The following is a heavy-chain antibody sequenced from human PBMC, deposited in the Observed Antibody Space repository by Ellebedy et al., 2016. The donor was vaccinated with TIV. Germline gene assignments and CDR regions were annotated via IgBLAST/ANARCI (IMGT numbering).Heavy chain of an antibody. CDR2: IKQDGSEK. CDR3: ARDYADY. Sequence: GESLKISXAASGFTFSSYWMSWVRQAPGKGLEWVANIKQDGSEKYYVDSVKGRFTISRDNAKNSLYLQMSSLRAEDTAVYYCARDYADYWGQGTLVTVSS. D-gene: IGHD4-17*01. V-gene: IGHV3-7*03. CDR1: GFTFSSYW. J-gene: IGHJ4*02.